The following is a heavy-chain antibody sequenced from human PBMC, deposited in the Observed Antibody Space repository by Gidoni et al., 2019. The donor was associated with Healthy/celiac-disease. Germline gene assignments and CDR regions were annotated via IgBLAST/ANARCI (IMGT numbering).Heavy chain of an antibody. D-gene: IGHD1-26*01. CDR2: IYYSGST. CDR3: ARHEGSRDAFDI. J-gene: IGHJ3*02. Sequence: QLQLQESGPGRVKPSETLSLTCTVSGGSISSSSYYWGWIRQPPGKGLEWIGSIYYSGSTYYNPSLKSRVTISVDTSKNQFSLKLSSVTAADTAVYYCARHEGSRDAFDIWGQGTMVTVSS. V-gene: IGHV4-39*01. CDR1: GGSISSSSYY.